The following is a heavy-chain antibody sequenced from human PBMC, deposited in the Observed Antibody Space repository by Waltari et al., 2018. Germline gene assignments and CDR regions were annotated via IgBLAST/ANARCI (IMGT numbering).Heavy chain of an antibody. CDR3: ARERVAKYFYYLDV. Sequence: QVQLQESGPGLVKPSETLSLTCTVSGGSISSYYWSWIRQPGGKGLEWIGRIYTTGNTKYNPSLKSRVSMSIDTSKNHFSLKLNSVTAADTAVYYCARERVAKYFYYLDVWGIGTTVTISS. D-gene: IGHD5-12*01. V-gene: IGHV4-4*07. CDR1: GGSISSYY. CDR2: IYTTGNT. J-gene: IGHJ6*03.